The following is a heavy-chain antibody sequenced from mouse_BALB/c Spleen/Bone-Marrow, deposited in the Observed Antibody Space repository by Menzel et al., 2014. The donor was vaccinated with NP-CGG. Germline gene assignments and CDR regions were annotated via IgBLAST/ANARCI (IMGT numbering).Heavy chain of an antibody. J-gene: IGHJ4*01. CDR3: SRGRRDALDY. CDR1: GYTFTSYY. CDR2: INPSNGGT. V-gene: IGHV1S81*02. Sequence: GAELVKPGASVKLSCKASGYTFTSYYMYWVKQRPGQGLEWFGEINPSNGGTNFNEKFKNRATLTVDKSSSTAYMQLSSLTSEDSAVYYCSRGRRDALDYWGQGTSVTVSS.